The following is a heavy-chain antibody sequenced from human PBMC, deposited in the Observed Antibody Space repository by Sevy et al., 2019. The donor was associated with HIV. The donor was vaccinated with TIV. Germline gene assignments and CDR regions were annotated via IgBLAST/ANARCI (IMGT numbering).Heavy chain of an antibody. CDR2: ISDSGTTT. V-gene: IGHV3-23*01. Sequence: GGYLRLSCAASGFTFSSHAMSWVRQAPGKGLEWVSAISDSGTTTYYEDSVKGRFTISRDNSKNTLYLQMDGLRAEYTAIYYCARAFTGGYQQPFDYWGQGTLVTVSS. CDR1: GFTFSSHA. D-gene: IGHD1-26*01. CDR3: ARAFTGGYQQPFDY. J-gene: IGHJ4*02.